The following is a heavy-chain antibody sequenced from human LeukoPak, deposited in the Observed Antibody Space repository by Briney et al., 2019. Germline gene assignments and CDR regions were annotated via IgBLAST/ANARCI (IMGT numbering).Heavy chain of an antibody. CDR2: ISGSGGST. CDR3: AKDNTMIVVVILGY. Sequence: GGSLRLSCAASGFTFSSYAMSWVRQAPGKGLEWVSAISGSGGSTYYADSVKGRFTISRDNSKNTMYLQMNSLRAEDTAVYSCAKDNTMIVVVILGYWGQGTLVTVSS. J-gene: IGHJ4*02. V-gene: IGHV3-23*01. CDR1: GFTFSSYA. D-gene: IGHD3-22*01.